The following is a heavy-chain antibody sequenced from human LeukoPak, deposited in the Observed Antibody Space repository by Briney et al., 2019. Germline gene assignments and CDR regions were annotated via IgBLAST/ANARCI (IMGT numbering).Heavy chain of an antibody. Sequence: PSETLSLTCTVSGGSISVYYWSWIRQPAGKGLEWIGRIYTSGSTNYNPSLKSRVTMSVDTSKNHFSLKLSSVTAADTAVYYCARDLVAAAGGYFDYWGQGTLVTVSS. J-gene: IGHJ4*02. CDR1: GGSISVYY. CDR3: ARDLVAAAGGYFDY. D-gene: IGHD6-13*01. V-gene: IGHV4-4*07. CDR2: IYTSGST.